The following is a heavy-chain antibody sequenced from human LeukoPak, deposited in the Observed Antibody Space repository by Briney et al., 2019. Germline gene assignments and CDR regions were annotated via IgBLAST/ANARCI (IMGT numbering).Heavy chain of an antibody. CDR2: IYYSGST. Sequence: PSETLSLTCTVSGGSISSGGYYWSWTRQHPGKGLEWIGYIYYSGSTYYNPSLKSRVTISVDTSKNQFSLKLSSVTAADTAVYYCARGYGDYSEYFDYWGQGTLVTVSS. CDR3: ARGYGDYSEYFDY. J-gene: IGHJ4*02. CDR1: GGSISSGGYY. V-gene: IGHV4-31*03. D-gene: IGHD4-17*01.